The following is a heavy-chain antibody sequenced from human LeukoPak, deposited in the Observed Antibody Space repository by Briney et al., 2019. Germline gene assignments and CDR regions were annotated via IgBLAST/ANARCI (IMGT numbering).Heavy chain of an antibody. CDR1: GGTFSSYA. J-gene: IGHJ3*02. D-gene: IGHD2-2*01. CDR2: IIPIFGTA. Sequence: SVKVSCKASGGTFSSYAISWVRQAPGQGLEWMGGIIPIFGTANYAQKFQGRVTITADESTSTAYMELSSLRSEDTAVYYCARGEYQLLFLVAAFDIWGQGTMVTVSS. CDR3: ARGEYQLLFLVAAFDI. V-gene: IGHV1-69*13.